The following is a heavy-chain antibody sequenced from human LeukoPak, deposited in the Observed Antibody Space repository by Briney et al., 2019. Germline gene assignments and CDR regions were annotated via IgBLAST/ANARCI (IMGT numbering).Heavy chain of an antibody. Sequence: GGSLRLSCAASGFTFSTFTMNWVRQAPGKGLELVSSISPNSDYIYYAASVKGRFAISRDNAKNSLYLQMNSLRAEDTAMYYCARDPIYSDNSGYWNDYWGQGTLVTVSS. V-gene: IGHV3-21*01. CDR2: ISPNSDYI. CDR3: ARDPIYSDNSGYWNDY. CDR1: GFTFSTFT. D-gene: IGHD3-22*01. J-gene: IGHJ4*02.